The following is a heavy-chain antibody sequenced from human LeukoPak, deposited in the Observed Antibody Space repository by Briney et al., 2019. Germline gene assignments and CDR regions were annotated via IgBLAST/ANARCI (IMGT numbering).Heavy chain of an antibody. V-gene: IGHV3-13*01. CDR1: GFTFSCK. CDR2: IGAAGDT. D-gene: IGHD1-1*01. CDR3: ANLLELR. Sequence: GGSLRLSCSASGFTFSCKLWVDQATAKGLAWVSLIGAAGDTYYLDSVKDGFTIYRDNSKNTLYLQMNRLRAEDTAVYYFANLLELRWGQGILVTVSP. J-gene: IGHJ4*02.